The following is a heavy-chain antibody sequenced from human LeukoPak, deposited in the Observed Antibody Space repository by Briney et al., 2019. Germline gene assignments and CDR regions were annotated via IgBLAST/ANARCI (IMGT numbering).Heavy chain of an antibody. V-gene: IGHV3-21*01. J-gene: IGHJ4*02. CDR2: ISTSSSYI. CDR1: GFTFNKYT. CDR3: AREQWLVVGDY. D-gene: IGHD6-19*01. Sequence: PGGSLRLSCAASGFTFNKYTMNWVRQAPGKGLEWVSSISTSSSYIYYADSVKGRFTISRDNAKNSLYLQMNSLRAEDTAVYYCAREQWLVVGDYWGQGTLVTVSS.